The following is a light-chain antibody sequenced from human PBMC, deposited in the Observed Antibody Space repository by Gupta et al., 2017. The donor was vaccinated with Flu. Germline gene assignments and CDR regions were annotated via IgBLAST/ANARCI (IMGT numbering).Light chain of an antibody. CDR3: QQRSNWPPLT. Sequence: EIVLTQSPVTLSLSPGERATLSCRASESISTYLAWYQQKPGQAPRLLIYDASNRATGIPVRFSGSGSGTDFTPTISSLHPEDFAVYYCQQRSNWPPLTFGGGTKVEI. J-gene: IGKJ4*01. CDR2: DAS. CDR1: ESISTY. V-gene: IGKV3-11*01.